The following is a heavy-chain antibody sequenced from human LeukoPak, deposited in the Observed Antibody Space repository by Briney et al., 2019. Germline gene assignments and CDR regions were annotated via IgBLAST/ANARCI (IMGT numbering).Heavy chain of an antibody. Sequence: GGPLRLSCAASGFTFSNYWMSWVRQAPGKGLEWVANIKKDGSEKYYVNSVKGRFTISRDNAKKSLYLQMNSLRAEDTAVYYCAKDLGLGPLLSAFDIWGQGTMVTVSS. CDR2: IKKDGSEK. J-gene: IGHJ3*02. V-gene: IGHV3-7*01. CDR3: AKDLGLGPLLSAFDI. D-gene: IGHD3/OR15-3a*01. CDR1: GFTFSNYW.